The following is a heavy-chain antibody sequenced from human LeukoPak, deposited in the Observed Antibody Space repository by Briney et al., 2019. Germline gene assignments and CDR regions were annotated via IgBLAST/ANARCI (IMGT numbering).Heavy chain of an antibody. Sequence: GGSLRLSCAASGFTFSSYDMHWVRQATGKGLEWVSAIGTAGGTYYPGSVKGRFTISRENAKNSLYLQMNSLRAGDTAVYHCARAPDSSGWSPGPPDYWGQGTLVTVSS. CDR2: IGTAGGT. V-gene: IGHV3-13*01. J-gene: IGHJ4*02. CDR3: ARAPDSSGWSPGPPDY. D-gene: IGHD6-19*01. CDR1: GFTFSSYD.